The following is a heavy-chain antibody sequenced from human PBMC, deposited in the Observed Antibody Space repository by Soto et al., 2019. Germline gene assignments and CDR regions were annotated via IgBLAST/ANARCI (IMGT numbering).Heavy chain of an antibody. D-gene: IGHD2-15*01. CDR1: GGTFSSYA. CDR3: AGDVNCSGGSCYLGDAFDI. CDR2: IIPIFGTA. J-gene: IGHJ3*02. Sequence: QVQLVQPGAEVKKPGSSMKVSCKASGGTFSSYAISWVRQAPGQGLEWMGGIIPIFGTANYAQKFQGRVTITADESTSTAYRELSSLRSEYTAVYYCAGDVNCSGGSCYLGDAFDIWGQGTMVTVSS. V-gene: IGHV1-69*01.